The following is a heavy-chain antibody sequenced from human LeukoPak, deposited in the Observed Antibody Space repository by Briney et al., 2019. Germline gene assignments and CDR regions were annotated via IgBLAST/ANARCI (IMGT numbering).Heavy chain of an antibody. D-gene: IGHD2-15*01. Sequence: PSQTLSLTCTVSGGSISSGSYYWSWIRQPAGKGLEWIGRIYTSGSTNYNPSLKSRVTISVDTSKNQFSLKLSSVTAADTAVYYCARDGVGNDYWGQGTLVTVSS. J-gene: IGHJ4*02. CDR3: ARDGVGNDY. CDR1: GGSISSGSYY. CDR2: IYTSGST. V-gene: IGHV4-61*02.